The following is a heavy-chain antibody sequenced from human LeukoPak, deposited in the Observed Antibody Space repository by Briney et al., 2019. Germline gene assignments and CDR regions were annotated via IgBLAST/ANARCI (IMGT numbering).Heavy chain of an antibody. D-gene: IGHD4-11*01. Sequence: ASVKASCKASGYTFTGYYMHWVRQAPGQGLEWMGWINPNSGGTNYAQKFQGRVTMTRDTSISTAYMELSRLRADDTAVYYCAILPLKTVTTLDYWGQGTLVTVSS. CDR2: INPNSGGT. CDR1: GYTFTGYY. V-gene: IGHV1-2*02. CDR3: AILPLKTVTTLDY. J-gene: IGHJ4*02.